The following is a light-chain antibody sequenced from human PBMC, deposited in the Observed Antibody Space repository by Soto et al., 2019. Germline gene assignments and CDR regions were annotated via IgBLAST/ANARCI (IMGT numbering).Light chain of an antibody. V-gene: IGLV2-14*01. J-gene: IGLJ1*01. CDR1: SSDIGAYDS. Sequence: QSALTQPASVSGSPGQSITISCTGSSSDIGAYDSVSWYQQHPGKAPRLVIYEVSDRPSGVSNRFSGSKSGNTASLTISGLQAEDEADYYCCSSTGISTPSYVFGTGTKVTVL. CDR2: EVS. CDR3: CSSTGISTPSYV.